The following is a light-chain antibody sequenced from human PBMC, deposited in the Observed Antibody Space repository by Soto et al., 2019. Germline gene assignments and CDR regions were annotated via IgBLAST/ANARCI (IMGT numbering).Light chain of an antibody. CDR3: QQYHSYPYT. J-gene: IGKJ2*01. CDR2: AAS. V-gene: IGKV1D-16*01. CDR1: QGINTW. Sequence: DIQMTQSPSSLSASVGDRVTITCRASQGINTWLAWYLQKPEKALKSLIYAASSLQSGVPSRFSGSGSWTDFTLTISSLQPEDFATYYCQQYHSYPYTFGQGTKLEIK.